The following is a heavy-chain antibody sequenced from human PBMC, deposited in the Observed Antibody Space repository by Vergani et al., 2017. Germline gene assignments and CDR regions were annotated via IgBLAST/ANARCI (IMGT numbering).Heavy chain of an antibody. Sequence: EVQLLESGGGLVQPGGSLRLSCAASGFTFSSYAMSWVRQAPGKGLEWVSAISGSGGSTYYADSVKGRFTISRDNSKNKLYLQMNSLRAEDTAVYYCARVRYYDSSGYTLDYWGQGTLVTVSS. CDR2: ISGSGGST. D-gene: IGHD3-22*01. CDR1: GFTFSSYA. CDR3: ARVRYYDSSGYTLDY. V-gene: IGHV3-23*01. J-gene: IGHJ4*02.